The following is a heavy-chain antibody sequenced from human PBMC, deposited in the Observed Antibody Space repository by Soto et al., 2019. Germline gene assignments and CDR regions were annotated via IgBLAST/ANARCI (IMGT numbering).Heavy chain of an antibody. CDR2: IYYSGST. V-gene: IGHV4-39*01. CDR1: GGSISSSSYY. D-gene: IGHD6-13*01. Sequence: QLQLQESGPGLVKPSETLSLTCTVSGGSISSSSYYWGWIRQPPGKGLEWIGSIYYSGSTYYNPSLKSRVTISVDTSKNQFSLKLSSVTAADTAVYYCAIPGIAAAVDYWGQGTLVTVSS. CDR3: AIPGIAAAVDY. J-gene: IGHJ4*02.